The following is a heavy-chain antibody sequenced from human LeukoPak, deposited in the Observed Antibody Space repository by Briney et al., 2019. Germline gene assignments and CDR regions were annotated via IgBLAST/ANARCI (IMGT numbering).Heavy chain of an antibody. Sequence: PSETLSLTCTVSGGSISSSSYYWGWIRQPPGKGLEWIGSIYYSGSTYYNPSLKSRVTISVDTSKNQFSLKLSSVTAADTAVYYCARDPGPYYDFWSGYYPTQYYFDYWGQGTLVTVSS. D-gene: IGHD3-3*01. CDR2: IYYSGST. CDR1: GGSISSSSYY. CDR3: ARDPGPYYDFWSGYYPTQYYFDY. J-gene: IGHJ4*02. V-gene: IGHV4-39*07.